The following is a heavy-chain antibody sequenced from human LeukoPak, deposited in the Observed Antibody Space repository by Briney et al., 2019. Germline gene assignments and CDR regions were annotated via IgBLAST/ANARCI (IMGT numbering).Heavy chain of an antibody. CDR3: ARRRSWDPTVDY. J-gene: IGHJ4*02. D-gene: IGHD1-26*01. CDR1: GGSISSSSYY. V-gene: IGHV4-39*07. CDR2: IYYSGST. Sequence: PSETLSLTCTVSGGSISSSSYYWGWIRQPPGKGLEWIGSIYYSGSTYYNPSLKSRVTISVDTSKNQFSLKLSSVTAADTAVYYCARRRSWDPTVDYWGQGTLVTVSS.